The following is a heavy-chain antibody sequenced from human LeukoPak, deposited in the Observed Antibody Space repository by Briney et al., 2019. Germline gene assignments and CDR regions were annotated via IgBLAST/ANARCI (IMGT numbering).Heavy chain of an antibody. CDR1: GFIFNSYW. Sequence: GGSLRLSCAASGFIFNSYWMTWVRQAPGKGLEWVANIKEDGTEKFYVDSVKGRFTISRDNAKNSLYLQMNSLRAEDTAVYYCARDLSVAAGGREVFMPGGQGTLVAVSS. J-gene: IGHJ5*02. CDR2: IKEDGTEK. CDR3: ARDLSVAAGGREVFMP. D-gene: IGHD6-13*01. V-gene: IGHV3-7*01.